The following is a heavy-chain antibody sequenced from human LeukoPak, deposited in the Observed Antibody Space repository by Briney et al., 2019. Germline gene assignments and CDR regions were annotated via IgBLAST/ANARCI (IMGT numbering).Heavy chain of an antibody. J-gene: IGHJ4*02. CDR2: IFNSGST. CDR1: GGSLISYH. D-gene: IGHD3-9*01. Sequence: SETLSLTCTVSGGSLISYHWSWIRQPPEKGLEWIGKIFNSGSTDYNPSLKSRVTISVDTSKNQFSLKLSSVTAADTAVYYCARLSKGRYFDYIFDYWGQGALVTVSS. V-gene: IGHV4-59*08. CDR3: ARLSKGRYFDYIFDY.